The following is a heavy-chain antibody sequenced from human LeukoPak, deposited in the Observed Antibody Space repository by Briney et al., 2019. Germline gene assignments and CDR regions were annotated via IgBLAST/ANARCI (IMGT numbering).Heavy chain of an antibody. V-gene: IGHV3-23*01. CDR1: GFIFNNYD. D-gene: IGHD5-18*01. CDR3: AKDLSDPVMVIES. Sequence: GGSLRLSCAASGFIFNNYDISWVRQAPGKGLEWVSAITGNGDITFYANSVKGRFTISRDNSKNNVYLQMNSLRAEDTAVYYCAKDLSDPVMVIESWGQGTLVTVSS. J-gene: IGHJ4*02. CDR2: ITGNGDIT.